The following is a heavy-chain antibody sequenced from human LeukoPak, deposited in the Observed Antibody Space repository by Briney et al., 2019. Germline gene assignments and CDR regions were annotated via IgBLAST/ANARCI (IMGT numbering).Heavy chain of an antibody. CDR3: SRGTDAYKCGNS. D-gene: IGHD5-24*01. CDR1: GGSFRGYY. J-gene: IGHJ4*02. CDR2: IHYSGSI. V-gene: IGHV4-34*01. Sequence: TSETLSLTCAVYGGSFRGYYWTWIRQPPGKGLEWIGEIHYSGSINYNPSLKSRVTISADTSNNHFSLKVNSVTAADTAVYYCSRGTDAYKCGNSWGQGTLVTVSS.